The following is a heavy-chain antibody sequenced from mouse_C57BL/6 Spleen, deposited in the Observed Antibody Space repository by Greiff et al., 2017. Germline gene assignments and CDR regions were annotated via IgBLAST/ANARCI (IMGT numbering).Heavy chain of an antibody. J-gene: IGHJ4*01. Sequence: VKLVESGPELVKPGASVKISCKASGYAFSSSWMNWVKQRPGKGLEWIGRIYPGDGDTNYNGKFKGKATLTADKSSSTAYMQLSSLTSEDSAVYFCAREGLPFYYAMDYWGQGTSDTVSS. D-gene: IGHD2-2*01. CDR3: AREGLPFYYAMDY. CDR1: GYAFSSSW. V-gene: IGHV1-82*01. CDR2: IYPGDGDT.